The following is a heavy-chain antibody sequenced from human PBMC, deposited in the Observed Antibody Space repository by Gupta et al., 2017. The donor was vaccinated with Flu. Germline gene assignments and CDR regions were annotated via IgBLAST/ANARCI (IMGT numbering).Heavy chain of an antibody. CDR2: INGRGGGT. CDR3: AKGVSVAAAGLIDY. Sequence: YAMTWFRQARGKGLEWVSCINGRGGGTSYADSVKGRFTISRDNSKNTLELQMNNLRGEDTALYYCAKGVSVAAAGLIDYWGQGTLVTVSS. CDR1: YA. D-gene: IGHD6-13*01. V-gene: IGHV3-23*01. J-gene: IGHJ4*02.